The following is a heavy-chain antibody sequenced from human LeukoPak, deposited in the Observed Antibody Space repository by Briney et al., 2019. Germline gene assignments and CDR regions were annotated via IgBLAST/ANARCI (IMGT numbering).Heavy chain of an antibody. Sequence: SGTLSLTCAVSGGSFTGSNWWSWVRQPPGKGLEWIGEIYHSGNTNYNPSLKSRVTISVDNSKNQFSLKLSSVTAADTAVYYCARGPVIPAAIGCWFDPWGQGTLVTVSS. CDR2: IYHSGNT. J-gene: IGHJ5*02. CDR1: GGSFTGSNW. CDR3: ARGPVIPAAIGCWFDP. D-gene: IGHD2-2*01. V-gene: IGHV4-4*02.